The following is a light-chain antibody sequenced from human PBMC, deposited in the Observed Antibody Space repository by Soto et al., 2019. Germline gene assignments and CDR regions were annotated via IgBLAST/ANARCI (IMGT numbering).Light chain of an antibody. Sequence: QSALTQHASVSGSPGQSITISCTGTSGDIGSYNRVSWYQQHPGKAPKLIIYEVTDRPSGVSNRFSGSKSGNTASLTISGLQAEDEAEYYCSSCTNINTRACVFGTGTKVTVL. CDR2: EVT. V-gene: IGLV2-14*01. J-gene: IGLJ1*01. CDR3: SSCTNINTRACV. CDR1: SGDIGSYNR.